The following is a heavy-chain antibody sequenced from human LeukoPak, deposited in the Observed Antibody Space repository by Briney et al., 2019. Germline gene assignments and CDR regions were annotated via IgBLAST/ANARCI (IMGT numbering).Heavy chain of an antibody. D-gene: IGHD4-17*01. CDR1: GGSISSGGYY. CDR2: IYYSGST. J-gene: IGHJ4*02. V-gene: IGHV4-31*03. CDR3: ASSHSDYGDYYFDY. Sequence: SETLSLTCTVSGGSISSGGYYWSWIRQHPGKGLEWIGYIYYSGSTYYNPSLKSRVTISVDTSKNQFSLKLSSVTAADTAVYYCASSHSDYGDYYFDYWGQGTLVTVSS.